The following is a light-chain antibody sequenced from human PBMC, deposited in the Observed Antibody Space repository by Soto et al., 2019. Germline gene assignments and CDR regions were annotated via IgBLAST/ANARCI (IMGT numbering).Light chain of an antibody. CDR2: EVS. V-gene: IGLV2-14*01. CDR1: SSDVGRYDH. CDR3: NSHTSGDFRV. J-gene: IGLJ1*01. Sequence: SALTQPASVSGSPGQSITISCTGSSSDVGRYDHVSWYQHHPGKAPKLLISEVSSRPSGVSSRFSGSKSGYTASLTISGLQAEDEADYYCNSHTSGDFRVFGTGTKLTVL.